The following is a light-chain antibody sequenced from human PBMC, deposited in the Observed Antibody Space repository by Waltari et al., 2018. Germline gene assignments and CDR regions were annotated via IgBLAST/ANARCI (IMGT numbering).Light chain of an antibody. CDR1: ASNIGGNL. J-gene: IGLJ3*02. V-gene: IGLV1-44*01. Sequence: QSVLTQPPSASGTPGQRVTISCSGSASNIGGNLVNWYQQLPGKAPKLRIYRSDLRPAGVPDRCSGSKSGTSASLAISGLQSEDEADYFCASWDDSLNGHWVFGGGTKVTVL. CDR2: RSD. CDR3: ASWDDSLNGHWV.